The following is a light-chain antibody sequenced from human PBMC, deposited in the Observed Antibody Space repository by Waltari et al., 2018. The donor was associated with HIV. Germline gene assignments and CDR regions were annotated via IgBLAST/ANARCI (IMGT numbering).Light chain of an antibody. Sequence: DLQLTQSPSFLSASVGDRFTITCRTSQGINYYLAWYQQKPGKAPKLLIYAASTLQSGVPSRFSGSGSGTEFTLTISSLQPEDFATYYCQQLNSYPQITFGGGTKVEIK. CDR1: QGINYY. CDR3: QQLNSYPQIT. CDR2: AAS. V-gene: IGKV1-9*01. J-gene: IGKJ4*01.